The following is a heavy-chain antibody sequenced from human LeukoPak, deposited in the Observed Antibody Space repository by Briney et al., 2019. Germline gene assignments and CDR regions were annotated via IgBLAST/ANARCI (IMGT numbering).Heavy chain of an antibody. D-gene: IGHD3-9*01. V-gene: IGHV4-39*01. CDR1: GGSISSSSYY. CDR2: IYYSGST. J-gene: IGHJ4*02. CDR3: ARLLSLYDILTGYSYYFDY. Sequence: SETLSLTCTVSGGSISSSSYYWGWIRQPPGKGLEWIGSIYYSGSTYYNPSLKSRVTISVDTSKNQFSLKLSSVTAADTAVYYCARLLSLYDILTGYSYYFDYWGQGTLVTVSS.